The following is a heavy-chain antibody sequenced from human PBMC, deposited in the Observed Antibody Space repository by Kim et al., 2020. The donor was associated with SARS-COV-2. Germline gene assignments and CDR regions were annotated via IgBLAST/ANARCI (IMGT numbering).Heavy chain of an antibody. J-gene: IGHJ4*02. V-gene: IGHV3-15*01. CDR3: VHEATAWFGEKLLS. CDR1: GFNMGYTFRDAW. CDR2: IKSRQSGGTT. D-gene: IGHD3-10*01. Sequence: GGSLRLSCTAGGFNMGYTFRDAWMSWVRQAPGKGLEWIGRIKSRQSGGTTDYAEPVKGRFTISRDDSNRYIYLHMNSLKTEDTAVYYCVHEATAWFGEKLLSWGQGTLVTVSS.